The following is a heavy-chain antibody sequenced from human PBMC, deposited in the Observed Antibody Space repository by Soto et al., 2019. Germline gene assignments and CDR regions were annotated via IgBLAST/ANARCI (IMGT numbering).Heavy chain of an antibody. CDR1: GFTFSSYG. J-gene: IGHJ6*02. V-gene: IGHV3-33*06. CDR3: AKCVVSWYIVVVPGVTGYYGMDV. CDR2: IWYDGSNK. Sequence: LRLSCAASGFTFSSYGMHWVRQAPGKGLEWVAVIWYDGSNKYYADSVKGRFTISRDNCKNTLYLQMNSLRAEETVVYYCAKCVVSWYIVVVPGVTGYYGMDVWGQGTTVTVSS. D-gene: IGHD2-2*01.